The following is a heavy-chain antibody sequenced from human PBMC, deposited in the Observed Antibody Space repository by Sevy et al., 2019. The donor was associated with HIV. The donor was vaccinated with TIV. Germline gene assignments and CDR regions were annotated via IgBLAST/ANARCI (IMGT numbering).Heavy chain of an antibody. D-gene: IGHD2-2*01. CDR2: IYYSGST. Sequence: SETLSLTCTVSGGSISSGDYYWSWIRQPPGKGLEWIGYIYYSGSTYYNPSLKSRVTISVDTSKNQFSLKLSSVTAADTAVYYCARDSSATFLYYYGMGVWGQGTTVTVSS. CDR1: GGSISSGDYY. CDR3: ARDSSATFLYYYGMGV. V-gene: IGHV4-30-4*01. J-gene: IGHJ6*02.